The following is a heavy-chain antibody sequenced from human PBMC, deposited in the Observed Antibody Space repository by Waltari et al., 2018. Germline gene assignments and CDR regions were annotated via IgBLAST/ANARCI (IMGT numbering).Heavy chain of an antibody. CDR3: SREVVRGVIIPSMDV. D-gene: IGHD3-10*01. V-gene: IGHV1-69*05. CDR2: IIPIVGRA. CDR1: GGTFSSYA. J-gene: IGHJ6*03. Sequence: QVQLVQSGAEVKKPGSSVKVSCKASGGTFSSYAISWVRQAPGQGLEWMGGIIPIVGRATYTQKCQGRVTTTTDESTSTASMELSSLTSGDTAVYYCSREVVRGVIIPSMDVWGKGTTVTVSS.